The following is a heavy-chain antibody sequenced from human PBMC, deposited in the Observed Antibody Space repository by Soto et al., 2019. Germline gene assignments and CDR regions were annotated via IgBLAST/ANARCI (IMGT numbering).Heavy chain of an antibody. J-gene: IGHJ6*03. CDR3: ARVRAMGHCSSTSCYGGHYFMVF. CDR1: GYTFTSYG. V-gene: IGHV1-18*01. Sequence: ASVKVSCKASGYTFTSYGISWVRQAPGQGLEWMGWISAYNGNTNYAQKPQGRVTMTTDTSTSTAYMELRSLRSDDTAVYYCARVRAMGHCSSTSCYGGHYFMVFWGKGTTVTVSS. CDR2: ISAYNGNT. D-gene: IGHD2-2*01.